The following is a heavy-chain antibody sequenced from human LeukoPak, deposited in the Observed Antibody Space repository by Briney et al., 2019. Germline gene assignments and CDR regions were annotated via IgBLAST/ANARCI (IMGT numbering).Heavy chain of an antibody. J-gene: IGHJ3*02. Sequence: GGSLRLSCAASGFNFSSYWMSWVRQAPGKGLEWVANIKQDGSEKYYVDSVKGRFTISRDNAKNSLYLQMNSLRAEDTAVYYCARQVTMIVLIDAFDIWGQGTMVTVSS. CDR3: ARQVTMIVLIDAFDI. V-gene: IGHV3-7*01. CDR1: GFNFSSYW. CDR2: IKQDGSEK. D-gene: IGHD3-22*01.